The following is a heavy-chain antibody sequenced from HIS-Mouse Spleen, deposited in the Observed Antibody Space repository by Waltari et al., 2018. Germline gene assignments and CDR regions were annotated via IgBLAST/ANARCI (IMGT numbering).Heavy chain of an antibody. V-gene: IGHV4-39*07. CDR3: AREFGLLPPISSRDYDAFDI. CDR1: SGSISSSSYY. CDR2: IYYSGTT. J-gene: IGHJ3*02. D-gene: IGHD3-10*01. Sequence: QLQLQESGPGLVKPSETLSLTCTVSSGSISSSSYYWGWIRQPPGKGLEWIGSIYYSGTTSYTPSLKSRVTISVDTSKNQFSLKLSSVTAADTAVYYCAREFGLLPPISSRDYDAFDIWGQGTMVTVSS.